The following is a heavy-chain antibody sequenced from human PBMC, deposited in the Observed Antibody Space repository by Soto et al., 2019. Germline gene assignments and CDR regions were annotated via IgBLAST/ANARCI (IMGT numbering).Heavy chain of an antibody. CDR2: IYPSSGGT. D-gene: IGHD2-21*02. CDR3: ARESSLTY. V-gene: IGHV1-46*03. Sequence: ASVKGSYKPSGYILTSYYMHWVRQAPGQGLEWMGLIYPSSGGTSYAQKFQGRVTMTRDTSASTVYMELSSLGSEDTAIYYCARESSLTYWG. J-gene: IGHJ4*01. CDR1: GYILTSYY.